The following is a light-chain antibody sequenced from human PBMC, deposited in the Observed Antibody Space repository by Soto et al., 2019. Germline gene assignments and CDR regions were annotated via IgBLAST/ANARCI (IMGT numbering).Light chain of an antibody. CDR3: SSYAGSNTPYV. V-gene: IGLV2-8*01. CDR1: SSDVGGYNY. CDR2: EVN. Sequence: QSALTQPPSASGSPGQSVTISCTGTSSDVGGYNYVSWYQQHPGNAPKLKIYEVNKRTSGVPDRFSGSKSGNTASLTVSGLQAEDEADYYCSSYAGSNTPYVFGTGTKLTVL. J-gene: IGLJ1*01.